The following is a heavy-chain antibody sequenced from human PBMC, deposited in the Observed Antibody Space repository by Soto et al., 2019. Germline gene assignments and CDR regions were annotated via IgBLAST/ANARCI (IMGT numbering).Heavy chain of an antibody. V-gene: IGHV3-9*01. CDR3: AKDLRSTAWYSISFFDY. J-gene: IGHJ4*02. CDR2: ISWNGGSR. CDR1: GFTFDDHS. D-gene: IGHD6-13*01. Sequence: PGGSLRLSCAASGFTFDDHSIRFVRQAPVKGLEWVSGISWNGGSRGYADSVQGRFTISRDNAKNSLYLQMNSLKPEDTALYYCAKDLRSTAWYSISFFDYWGQGALVTSPQ.